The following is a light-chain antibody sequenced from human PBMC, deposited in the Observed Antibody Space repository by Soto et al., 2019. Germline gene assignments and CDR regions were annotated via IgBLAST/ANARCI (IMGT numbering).Light chain of an antibody. CDR2: GVT. CDR1: SSDVGDYNY. CDR3: SSYTGSSTNCV. J-gene: IGLJ1*01. Sequence: QSVLTQPASVSGSPGQSITISCTGTSSDVGDYNYVSWYQQHPGKAPKLMIYGVTNRPSGVSNRFSGSKSGNTASLTTSGLQAEDEADYYCSSYTGSSTNCVFATGTKVTVL. V-gene: IGLV2-14*01.